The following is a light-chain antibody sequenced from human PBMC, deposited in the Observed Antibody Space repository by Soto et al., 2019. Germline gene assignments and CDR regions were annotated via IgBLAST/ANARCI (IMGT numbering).Light chain of an antibody. CDR3: SSYTSSSTLV. CDR1: ASYVGTNNY. J-gene: IGLJ1*01. Sequence: SRLPQPASLTRYDGESFTTSCTGTASYVGTNNYVSWYQQHPGKAPKLMIYEVSNRPSGVSNRFSGSKSGNTASLTISGLQAEDEADYYCSSYTSSSTLVLGTGTKVTV. V-gene: IGLV2-14*01. CDR2: EVS.